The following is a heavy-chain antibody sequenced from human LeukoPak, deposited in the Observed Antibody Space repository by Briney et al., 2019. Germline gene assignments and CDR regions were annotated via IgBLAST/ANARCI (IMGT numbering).Heavy chain of an antibody. J-gene: IGHJ6*02. CDR3: ARGAGSSSWYRIGYYYYGMDV. Sequence: QTGGSLRLSCAASGFTFSSYGMHWVRQAPGKGLEWVAVIWYDGSNKYYADSVKGRFTISRDNSKNTLYLQMNSLRAEDTAVYYCARGAGSSSWYRIGYYYYGMDVWGQGTTVTVSS. CDR2: IWYDGSNK. CDR1: GFTFSSYG. D-gene: IGHD6-13*01. V-gene: IGHV3-33*08.